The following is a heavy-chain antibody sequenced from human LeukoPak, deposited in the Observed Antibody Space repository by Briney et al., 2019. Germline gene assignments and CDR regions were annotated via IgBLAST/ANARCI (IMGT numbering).Heavy chain of an antibody. CDR3: AREGYYDSSGHPGGEDY. J-gene: IGHJ4*02. D-gene: IGHD3-22*01. Sequence: ASVKVSCKASGYTFTSYDINWVRQATGQGLEWMGWMNPNSGTTGYAQKFQGRVTMTRNTSISTAYMELSSLRSEDTAVYYCAREGYYDSSGHPGGEDYWGQGTLVTVSS. V-gene: IGHV1-8*01. CDR2: MNPNSGTT. CDR1: GYTFTSYD.